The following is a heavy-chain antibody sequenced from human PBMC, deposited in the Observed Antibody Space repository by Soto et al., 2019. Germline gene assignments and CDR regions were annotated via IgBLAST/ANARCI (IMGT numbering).Heavy chain of an antibody. Sequence: EVQLLESGGGLVQPGGSLRLSCAASGFTFYNYAMSWVRQAPGKGLVWVSVISASASGGSTYYADSVKGRFTILRDDSKKMLYVQMSSLRAEDAAVYYCAKLLDCRGQHAFDFWGQGTMVTVSS. D-gene: IGHD2-21*02. CDR3: AKLLDCRGQHAFDF. J-gene: IGHJ3*01. CDR2: ISASASGGST. CDR1: GFTFYNYA. V-gene: IGHV3-23*01.